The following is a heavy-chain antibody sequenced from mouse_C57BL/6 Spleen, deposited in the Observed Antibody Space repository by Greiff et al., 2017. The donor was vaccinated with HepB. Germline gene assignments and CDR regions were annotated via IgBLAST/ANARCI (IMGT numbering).Heavy chain of an antibody. D-gene: IGHD1-1*01. Sequence: VQLQQSGPELVKPGASVKIPCKASGYTFTDYNMDWVKQSHGKSLEWIGDINPNNGGTIYNQKFKGKATLTVDKSSSTAYMELRSLTSEDTAVYYCARRLYDYGSSPWFAYWGQGTLVTVSA. CDR1: GYTFTDYN. V-gene: IGHV1-18*01. CDR3: ARRLYDYGSSPWFAY. J-gene: IGHJ3*01. CDR2: INPNNGGT.